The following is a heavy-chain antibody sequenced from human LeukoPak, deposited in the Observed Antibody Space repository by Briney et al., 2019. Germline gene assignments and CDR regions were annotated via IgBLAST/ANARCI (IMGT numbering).Heavy chain of an antibody. V-gene: IGHV3-23*01. CDR1: GFTFSSYS. D-gene: IGHD2-8*02. CDR2: ISSAGGST. CDR3: GSGGYEVEYPIDN. J-gene: IGHJ4*02. Sequence: GGSLRLSCAASGFTFSSYSMNWVRQAPGKGLEWVSAISSAGGSTYYAASVKGRFTISRDNSKNTLNLQMNSLRAEDTALYYCGSGGYEVEYPIDNWGQGTLVTVSS.